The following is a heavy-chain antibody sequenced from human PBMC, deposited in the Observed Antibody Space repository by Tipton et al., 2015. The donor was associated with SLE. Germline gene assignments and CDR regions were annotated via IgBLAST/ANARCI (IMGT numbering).Heavy chain of an antibody. Sequence: TLSLTCTVSGGSIYTYYWSWIRQPPGKGLEWIGYIYTSGSTNYNPSLKSRVTISGDTSKNQFSLNLNSVTAADTAVYYCARDQVLYYYGMDVWGQGTTVTVSS. CDR3: ARDQVLYYYGMDV. CDR2: IYTSGST. CDR1: GGSIYTYY. J-gene: IGHJ6*02. V-gene: IGHV4-4*09.